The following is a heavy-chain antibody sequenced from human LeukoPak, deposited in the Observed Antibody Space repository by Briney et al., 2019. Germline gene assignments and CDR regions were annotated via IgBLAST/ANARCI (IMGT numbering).Heavy chain of an antibody. D-gene: IGHD3-3*01. CDR3: ARTYYDFWSGYLWEYFQH. J-gene: IGHJ1*01. V-gene: IGHV3-30-3*01. CDR1: GYTFSSYA. Sequence: GGSLRLSCAASGYTFSSYAMHWVRQAPGKGLEWVAVISYDGSNKYYADSVKGRFTISRDNSKNTLYLQMNSLRAEDTAVYYCARTYYDFWSGYLWEYFQHWGQGTLVTVSS. CDR2: ISYDGSNK.